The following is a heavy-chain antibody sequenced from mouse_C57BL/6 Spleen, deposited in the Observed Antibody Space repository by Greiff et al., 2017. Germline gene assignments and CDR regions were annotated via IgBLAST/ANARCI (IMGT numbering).Heavy chain of an antibody. CDR3: ARRGYRNYVSYWYCDV. D-gene: IGHD2-5*01. J-gene: IGHJ1*03. V-gene: IGHV1-82*01. CDR1: GYAFSSSW. CDR2: IYPGDGET. Sequence: VKLQHSGPELVKPGASVKISCKASGYAFSSSWMNWVKQRPGKGLEWIGRIYPGDGETNSNGTFKGKATLTADTSASTAYMQLSILTTEDSAVYFCARRGYRNYVSYWYCDVWGTGTTVTVSS.